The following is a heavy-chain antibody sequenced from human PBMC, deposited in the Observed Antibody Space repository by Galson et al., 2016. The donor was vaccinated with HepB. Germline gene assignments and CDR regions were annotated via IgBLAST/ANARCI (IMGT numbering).Heavy chain of an antibody. V-gene: IGHV3-21*01. Sequence: SLRLSCAASGFTFNMYTMTWVRQAPGKGLEWVSSISRTGTSIYYADSVKGRFTISKDNFKKALYLQMNSLRADDTAVYYCARAFLVGDYSYGMDVWGQGTTVIVSS. CDR1: GFTFNMYT. J-gene: IGHJ6*02. CDR3: ARAFLVGDYSYGMDV. D-gene: IGHD2-21*01. CDR2: ISRTGTSI.